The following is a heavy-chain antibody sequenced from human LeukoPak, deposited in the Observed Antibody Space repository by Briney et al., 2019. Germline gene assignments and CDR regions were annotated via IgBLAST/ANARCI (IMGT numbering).Heavy chain of an antibody. CDR2: ISGSSGDST. CDR1: GFTFSNYA. Sequence: PGGSLRLSCAASGFTFSNYAMSWVRQAPGKGLDWVSAISGSSGDSTYYADSVKGRFTISRDNSKNTLYLQMNSLRADDTAVYYCANSLAVTGLFDYWGQGSLVTVSS. CDR3: ANSLAVTGLFDY. V-gene: IGHV3-23*01. J-gene: IGHJ4*02. D-gene: IGHD6-19*01.